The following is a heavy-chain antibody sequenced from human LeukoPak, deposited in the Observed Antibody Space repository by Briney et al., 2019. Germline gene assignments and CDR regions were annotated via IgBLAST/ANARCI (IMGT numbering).Heavy chain of an antibody. V-gene: IGHV3-23*01. CDR2: ISDRGTST. Sequence: GGSLRLSCAASGFTFSSYSMNWVRQAPGKGLEWVSSISDRGTSTNYADSVKGRFTISRDNSKNTLYLQLNSLRAEDTAVYYCAKHDYADRSGWAHAFRIWGQGTMVTVSS. J-gene: IGHJ3*02. CDR3: AKHDYADRSGWAHAFRI. D-gene: IGHD4-17*01. CDR1: GFTFSSYS.